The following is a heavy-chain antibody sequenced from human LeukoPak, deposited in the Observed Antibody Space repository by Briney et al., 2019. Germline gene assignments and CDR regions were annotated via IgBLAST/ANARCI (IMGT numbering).Heavy chain of an antibody. D-gene: IGHD4-11*01. J-gene: IGHJ4*02. CDR2: ISTGGSAI. Sequence: GGSLRLSCAASGFTFSDYYMSWIRQAPGKGLEWVSYISTGGSAIYYADSVKGRFTISRDNAKNPLYLQINSLRAEDTAVYSCARSGTDNNYAPFDYWGQGTLVTVSS. CDR1: GFTFSDYY. V-gene: IGHV3-11*04. CDR3: ARSGTDNNYAPFDY.